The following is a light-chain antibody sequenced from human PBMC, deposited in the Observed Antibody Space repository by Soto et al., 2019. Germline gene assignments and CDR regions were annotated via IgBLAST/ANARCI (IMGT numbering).Light chain of an antibody. J-gene: IGKJ1*01. CDR2: LGS. Sequence: EIVMTQSPLSLPVTPGEPASISCRSSQSLLHSNGYNYLDWYLQKPGQSPQLLIFLGSNRASGVPDRFSGRGSGTDFTLKISRVEAEDVGVYYCMQGLQTPQTFGQGTKVDIK. CDR3: MQGLQTPQT. CDR1: QSLLHSNGYNY. V-gene: IGKV2-28*01.